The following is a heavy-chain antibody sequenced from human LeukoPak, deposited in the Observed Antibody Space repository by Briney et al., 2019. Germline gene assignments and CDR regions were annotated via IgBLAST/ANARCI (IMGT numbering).Heavy chain of an antibody. J-gene: IGHJ4*02. CDR2: IRYDGSNK. CDR3: ASGYSYGYGYFDY. V-gene: IGHV3-30*02. CDR1: GFTFSSYG. D-gene: IGHD5-18*01. Sequence: GGSLRLSCAASGFTFSSYGMRWVRQAPGKGLEWVAFIRYDGSNKYYADSVKGRFTISRDNSKNTLYLQMNSLRAEDTAVYYCASGYSYGYGYFDYWGQGTLVTVSS.